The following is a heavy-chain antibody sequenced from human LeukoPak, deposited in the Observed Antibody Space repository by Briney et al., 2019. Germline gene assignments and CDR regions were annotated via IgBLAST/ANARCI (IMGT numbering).Heavy chain of an antibody. CDR1: GFTFSSYG. Sequence: GGSLRLSCAASGFTFSSYGVHWVRLAPGKGLEWVAVIWYDGSNKYYADSVKGRFTISRDNSKNTLYLQMNSLRAEDTAVYYCAGGALHYDILTGNYYGMDVWGQGTTVTVSS. CDR2: IWYDGSNK. CDR3: AGGALHYDILTGNYYGMDV. V-gene: IGHV3-33*01. J-gene: IGHJ6*02. D-gene: IGHD3-9*01.